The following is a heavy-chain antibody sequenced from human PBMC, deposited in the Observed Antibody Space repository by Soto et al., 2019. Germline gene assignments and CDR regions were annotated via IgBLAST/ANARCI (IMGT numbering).Heavy chain of an antibody. J-gene: IGHJ4*02. CDR2: IAFDGSNK. D-gene: IGHD3-22*01. Sequence: GGSLRLSCVGSGFTFGSHAMNWVRQAPGKGLEWVSVIAFDGSNKYYADSVRGRFTISRDNSKNTLFLQMDSPRPDDSAIYYCARSYGPFYDSSYYGLARNYFDYWGQGTLVTVSS. V-gene: IGHV3-30*04. CDR3: ARSYGPFYDSSYYGLARNYFDY. CDR1: GFTFGSHA.